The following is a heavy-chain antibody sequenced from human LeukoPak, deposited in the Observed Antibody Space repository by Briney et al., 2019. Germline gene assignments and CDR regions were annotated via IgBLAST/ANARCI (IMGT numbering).Heavy chain of an antibody. CDR1: GYSFSSYG. CDR2: ISGYNDNT. V-gene: IGHV1-18*01. Sequence: ASVKVSCKASGYSFSSYGITWVRQAPGQGLEWMGWISGYNDNTNYAQKLQGRVTMTTDTSTSTAYMELRSLRSDDTAVYYCARGGSGSVSAFDIWGQGTMVTVSP. CDR3: ARGGSGSVSAFDI. J-gene: IGHJ3*02. D-gene: IGHD3-10*01.